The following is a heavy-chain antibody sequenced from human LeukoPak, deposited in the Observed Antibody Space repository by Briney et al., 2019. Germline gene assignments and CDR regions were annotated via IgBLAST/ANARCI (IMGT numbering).Heavy chain of an antibody. Sequence: PSETLSLTCTVSGGSISSYYWSWIRQPAGKGLEWIGRIYASGSTYYNPSLKSRVTMSVDTSKNQFSLRLTTVTAADTAVYYCARDSNLENSSSRGLGRWGQGTLVTVSS. CDR1: GGSISSYY. D-gene: IGHD6-6*01. V-gene: IGHV4-4*07. J-gene: IGHJ4*02. CDR2: IYASGST. CDR3: ARDSNLENSSSRGLGR.